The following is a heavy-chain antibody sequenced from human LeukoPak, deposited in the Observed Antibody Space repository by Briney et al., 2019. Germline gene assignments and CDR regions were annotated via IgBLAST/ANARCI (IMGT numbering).Heavy chain of an antibody. CDR1: GYSFTSYW. CDR2: IYPGDSDT. V-gene: IGHV5-51*01. J-gene: IGHJ4*02. CDR3: ASALSGSYNDY. D-gene: IGHD1-26*01. Sequence: GGALQISCKGAGYSFTSYWIGWGRPMPGKGLGWRGIIYPGDSDTRYSPSFQGQVTISADKSISTAYLQWSSLKASDTAMYYCASALSGSYNDYWGQGTLVTVSS.